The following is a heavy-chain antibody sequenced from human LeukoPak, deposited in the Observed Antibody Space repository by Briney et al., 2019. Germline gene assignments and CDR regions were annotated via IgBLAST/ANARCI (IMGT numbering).Heavy chain of an antibody. Sequence: SETLSLTCTVSGGSISSYYWSWIRQPPGKGLEWIGYIYYSGSTNYNPSLKSRVTISVDTSRNQFSLKLSSMAAADTAVYYCARGDGLDYWGQGTLVTVSS. CDR2: IYYSGST. J-gene: IGHJ4*02. D-gene: IGHD3-16*01. CDR3: ARGDGLDY. V-gene: IGHV4-59*12. CDR1: GGSISSYY.